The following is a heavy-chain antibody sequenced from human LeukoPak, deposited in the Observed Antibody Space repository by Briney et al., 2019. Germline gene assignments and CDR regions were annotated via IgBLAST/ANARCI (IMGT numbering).Heavy chain of an antibody. CDR1: GYTFITYG. CDR3: ARDKAPRYTYGLGH. D-gene: IGHD5-18*01. V-gene: IGHV1-18*01. Sequence: APVKVSCKASGYTFITYGINWVRQAPGQGLEWMGWISPYDGSTNFAQNLQGRVTMTTDTITSTAFMGLRSLRFEDTALYYCARDKAPRYTYGLGHWGQGTLVTVSS. J-gene: IGHJ4*02. CDR2: ISPYDGST.